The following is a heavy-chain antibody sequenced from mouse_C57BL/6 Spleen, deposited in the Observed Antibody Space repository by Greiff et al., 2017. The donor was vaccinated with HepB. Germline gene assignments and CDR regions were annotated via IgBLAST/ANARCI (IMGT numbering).Heavy chain of an antibody. CDR1: GFTFSDYY. J-gene: IGHJ4*01. Sequence: EVKLMESEGGLVQPGSSMKLSCTASGFTFSDYYMAWVRQVPEKGLEWVANFNYDGSSTYYLDSLKSRFIISRDNAKNILYLQMSSLKSEDTATYYCARNWDCAMDYWGQGTSVTVSS. CDR3: ARNWDCAMDY. D-gene: IGHD4-1*01. V-gene: IGHV5-16*01. CDR2: FNYDGSST.